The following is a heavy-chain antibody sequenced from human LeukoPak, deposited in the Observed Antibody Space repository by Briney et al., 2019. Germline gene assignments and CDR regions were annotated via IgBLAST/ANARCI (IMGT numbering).Heavy chain of an antibody. CDR2: IYPSDSES. J-gene: IGHJ6*02. D-gene: IGHD6-13*01. CDR3: ARIAAAEPYYYYGMDV. V-gene: IGHV5-51*01. Sequence: GESLKISCKGSGYRFTSNWIGWVRQMPGKGLEWMGIIYPSDSESRYSPSFQGQVTISADKSISTAYLQWSSLKASDTAMYYCARIAAAEPYYYYGMDVWGQGTTVTVSS. CDR1: GYRFTSNW.